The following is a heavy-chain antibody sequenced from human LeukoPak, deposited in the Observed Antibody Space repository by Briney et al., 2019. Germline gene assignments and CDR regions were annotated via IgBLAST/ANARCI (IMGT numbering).Heavy chain of an antibody. Sequence: PSETLSLTCTVSGYSISSGYYWGWIRQPPGKGREGIGSIYHSGSNYYKPSLKSGVTISLDTSKNQFSLKLSSVHAEDTAVYYCARITMIVVVIPTDMRSDPWGQGTLVTVSS. V-gene: IGHV4-38-2*02. J-gene: IGHJ5*02. CDR3: ARITMIVVVIPTDMRSDP. CDR1: GYSISSGYY. CDR2: IYHSGSN. D-gene: IGHD3-22*01.